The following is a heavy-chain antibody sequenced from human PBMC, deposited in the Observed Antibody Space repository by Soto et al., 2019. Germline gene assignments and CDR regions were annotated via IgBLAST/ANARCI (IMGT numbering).Heavy chain of an antibody. J-gene: IGHJ3*02. Sequence: EVQLVESEGGLVQPGGSLRLSCTASGFIVSDTYVNWVRQAPGKGQEWDSVISNRGDTHYADSVRGRFSLSRDISDNTLHLQMNNLRVEDTAVYYCAREPRYCRGGSCSITGDAYDIWGQGTMVTVSS. V-gene: IGHV3-66*01. CDR2: ISNRGDT. CDR3: AREPRYCRGGSCSITGDAYDI. CDR1: GFIVSDTY. D-gene: IGHD2-15*01.